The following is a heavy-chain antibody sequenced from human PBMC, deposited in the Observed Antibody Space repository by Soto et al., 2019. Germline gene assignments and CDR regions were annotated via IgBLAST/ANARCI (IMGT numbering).Heavy chain of an antibody. CDR1: GGIFTNNA. CDR3: ATCGHKDGYNFYHGMDV. Sequence: QVQVVQSGAEVKKPRSSVKVSCKVSGGIFTNNAISWVRQAPGQGLEWLGGVIPLFDTAYYAQKFRGRLRISADVATTTTYMVLSGLTSADTSFYFSATCGHKDGYNFYHGMDVWGQGTTVTVS. D-gene: IGHD5-18*01. CDR2: VIPLFDTA. V-gene: IGHV1-69*01. J-gene: IGHJ6*02.